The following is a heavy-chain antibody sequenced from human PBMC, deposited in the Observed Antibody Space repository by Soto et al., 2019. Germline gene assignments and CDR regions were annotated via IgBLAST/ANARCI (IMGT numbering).Heavy chain of an antibody. CDR3: GRDGALGDTAVVDS. D-gene: IGHD5-18*01. J-gene: IGHJ4*02. CDR2: IRYDGSNK. CDR1: GFTFSTYG. Sequence: QVQLVESGGGVVQPGKSLRLSCAASGFTFSTYGMNWVRQAPGKGLEWVAVIRYDGSNKYHGDSLKGRFTISRDNSKNTLYLQINNLRAEDTAVYYCGRDGALGDTAVVDSWGQGTLVTVS. V-gene: IGHV3-33*01.